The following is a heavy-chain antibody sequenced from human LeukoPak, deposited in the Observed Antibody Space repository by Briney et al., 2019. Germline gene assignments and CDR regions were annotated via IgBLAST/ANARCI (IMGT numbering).Heavy chain of an antibody. D-gene: IGHD2/OR15-2a*01. CDR2: INSDGSST. J-gene: IGHJ4*02. Sequence: GGSLRLSCAASGFTFGSYWMHWVRQAPGKGPVWVTRINSDGSSTSYADSAKGRFTISRDNAKNTLYLQMNSLRVEDTAVYYCASTNRLDYWGQGTLVTVSS. CDR1: GFTFGSYW. V-gene: IGHV3-74*01. CDR3: ASTNRLDY.